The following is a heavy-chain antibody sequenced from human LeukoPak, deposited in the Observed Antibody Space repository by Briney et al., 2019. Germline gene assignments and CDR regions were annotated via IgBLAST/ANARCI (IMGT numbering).Heavy chain of an antibody. V-gene: IGHV3-7*02. CDR2: IKQDGSEK. D-gene: IGHD1-26*01. Sequence: GGSLRLSCAASGFTFSSYWMSWVRQAPGKGLEWVANIKQDGSEKYYVDSVKGRFTISRDNAKNSLFLQMNSLRAEDTAVYYCGAAYSGSSPFDYWGQGTLVTVSS. CDR3: GAAYSGSSPFDY. CDR1: GFTFSSYW. J-gene: IGHJ4*02.